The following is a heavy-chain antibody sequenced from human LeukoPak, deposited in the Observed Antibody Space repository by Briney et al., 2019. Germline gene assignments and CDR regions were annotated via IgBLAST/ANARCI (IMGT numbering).Heavy chain of an antibody. D-gene: IGHD6-13*01. Sequence: SETLSLTCTVSGGSISSYYWSWLRQPPGKGLEWLGYIYYSGSTNYNPSLKSRVTISVDTSKNQFSLKLSSVTAADTAVYYCARLGYSSSWYVQEYYYYGMDVWGQGTTVTVSS. CDR3: ARLGYSSSWYVQEYYYYGMDV. CDR2: IYYSGST. V-gene: IGHV4-59*08. J-gene: IGHJ6*02. CDR1: GGSISSYY.